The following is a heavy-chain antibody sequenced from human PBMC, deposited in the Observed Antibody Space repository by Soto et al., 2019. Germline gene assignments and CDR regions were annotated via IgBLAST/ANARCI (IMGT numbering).Heavy chain of an antibody. CDR1: SGPSSSHN. Sequence: QVQVQQSGPGLVKPSETLSLTCTVSSGPSSSHNWGWIRQPPGRGLEWIGYVEYTGRTSYNPSLKSRDTRSAGTSTNRISLTWSSVTAADTAVYDCVRQEIDYLPGLVEVWGQGTTVSVSS. CDR3: VRQEIDYLPGLVEV. D-gene: IGHD4-17*01. J-gene: IGHJ6*02. CDR2: VEYTGRT. V-gene: IGHV4-59*08.